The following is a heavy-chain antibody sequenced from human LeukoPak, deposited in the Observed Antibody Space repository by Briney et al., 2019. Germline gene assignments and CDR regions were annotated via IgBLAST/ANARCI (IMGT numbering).Heavy chain of an antibody. D-gene: IGHD2-21*02. CDR1: GFTVSSNY. Sequence: PGGSLRLSCAASGFTVSSNYMSWVRQAPGKGLEWVSVIYTGGSTYYADSVKGRFTISRDNSKNTLYLQMNSLRAEDTAVYYCAKTGRGGVTGAFDIWGQGTMVTVSS. CDR3: AKTGRGGVTGAFDI. V-gene: IGHV3-53*01. J-gene: IGHJ3*02. CDR2: IYTGGST.